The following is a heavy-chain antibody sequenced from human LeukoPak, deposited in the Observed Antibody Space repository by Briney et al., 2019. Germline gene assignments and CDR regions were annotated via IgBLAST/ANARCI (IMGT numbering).Heavy chain of an antibody. CDR1: GFTFSDYY. D-gene: IGHD1-1*01. Sequence: GALSLSCAASGFTFSDYYMSWIRQAPGKGLEWVSYISSSGSTIYYADSVKGRFTISRDNTKNSLYLQMNSLRAEDTAVYYCARRSYWNDVLDYWGQGTLVTVSS. V-gene: IGHV3-11*04. CDR3: ARRSYWNDVLDY. CDR2: ISSSGSTI. J-gene: IGHJ4*02.